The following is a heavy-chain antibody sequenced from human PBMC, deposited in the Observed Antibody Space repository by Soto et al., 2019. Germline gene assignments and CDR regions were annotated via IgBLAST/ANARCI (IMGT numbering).Heavy chain of an antibody. CDR3: ARQNRDTPMVPFDV. D-gene: IGHD5-18*01. CDR1: RGTFNRYA. Sequence: QVQLVQSGAEVKKPGSSVKVSCLASRGTFNRYAINWVRQAPGHGLEWLGALVPQFGTPNYEQKFQDRVTIVADESTNTTSMELRGLTSDDTAVYYCARQNRDTPMVPFDVWGQGTRVTVSS. CDR2: LVPQFGTP. J-gene: IGHJ4*02. V-gene: IGHV1-69*01.